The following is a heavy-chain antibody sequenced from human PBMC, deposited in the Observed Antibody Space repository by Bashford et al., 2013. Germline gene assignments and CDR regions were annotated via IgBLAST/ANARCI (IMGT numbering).Heavy chain of an antibody. J-gene: IGHJ5*02. CDR3: ARVGKGYCSGGSCYWFDP. V-gene: IGHV1-69*06. Sequence: SVKVSCKASGGTFSSYAISWVRQAPGQGLEWMGGIIPIFGTANYAQKFQGRVTITADKSTSTAYMELSSLRSEDTAVYYCARVGKGYCSGGSCYWFDPGAREPWSPSPQ. D-gene: IGHD2-15*01. CDR1: GGTFSSYA. CDR2: IIPIFGTA.